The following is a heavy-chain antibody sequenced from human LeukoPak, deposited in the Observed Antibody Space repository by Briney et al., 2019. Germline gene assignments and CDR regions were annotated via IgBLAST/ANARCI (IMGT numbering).Heavy chain of an antibody. CDR2: ISPYNGNT. J-gene: IGHJ4*02. CDR3: ARDRVQWSYGRSGSDY. D-gene: IGHD3-10*01. Sequence: ASVKVSCKASSYTFSSYGVSWVRQAPGQGLEWMGWISPYNGNTNYAQKVQGRVTMTTDTSTSTAYMELRSLRSDDTAVYYCARDRVQWSYGRSGSDYWGQGTLVTVSS. CDR1: SYTFSSYG. V-gene: IGHV1-18*01.